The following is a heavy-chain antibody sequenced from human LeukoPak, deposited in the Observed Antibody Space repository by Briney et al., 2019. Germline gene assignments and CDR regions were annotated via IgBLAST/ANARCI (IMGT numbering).Heavy chain of an antibody. CDR1: GFTFSSYA. D-gene: IGHD6-13*01. CDR3: AKGHSSIAAAGYFDY. V-gene: IGHV3-23*01. CDR2: ISGSGGST. J-gene: IGHJ4*02. Sequence: GGSLRLSCVASGFTFSSYAMSWVRQAPGKGLEWVSAISGSGGSTYYADSVKGRFTISRDNSKNTLYLQMNSLRAEDTAVYYCAKGHSSIAAAGYFDYWGQGTLVTVSS.